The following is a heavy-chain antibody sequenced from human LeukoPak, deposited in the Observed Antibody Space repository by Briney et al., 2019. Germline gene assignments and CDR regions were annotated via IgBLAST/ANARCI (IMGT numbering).Heavy chain of an antibody. CDR3: ARALAAAAGRRAGMMGD. V-gene: IGHV1-46*01. CDR2: INPSGGST. Sequence: ASVKVSCKASGYTFTRYYMHWVRQAPGQGLEWMGIINPSGGSTSYAQKFRGRVTMTRDMSTSTVYMELSSLRSDDTAVYYCARALAAAAGRRAGMMGDWGQGTLVTVSS. D-gene: IGHD6-13*01. CDR1: GYTFTRYY. J-gene: IGHJ4*02.